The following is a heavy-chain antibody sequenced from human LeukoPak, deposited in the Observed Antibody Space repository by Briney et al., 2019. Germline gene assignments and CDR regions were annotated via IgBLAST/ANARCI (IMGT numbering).Heavy chain of an antibody. Sequence: SETLSLTCTVSGGSISSSSYYWGWIRQPPGKGLEWIGSIYYSGSTYYNPSLKSRVTISVDTSKNQFSLKLSSVTAADTAVYYCARGREEQLAFVRRYYFDYWGQGTLVTVSS. V-gene: IGHV4-39*07. D-gene: IGHD6-6*01. CDR1: GGSISSSSYY. CDR2: IYYSGST. J-gene: IGHJ4*02. CDR3: ARGREEQLAFVRRYYFDY.